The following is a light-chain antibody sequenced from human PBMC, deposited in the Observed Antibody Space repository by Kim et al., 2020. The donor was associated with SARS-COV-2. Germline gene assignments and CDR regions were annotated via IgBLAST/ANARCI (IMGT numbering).Light chain of an antibody. CDR3: HEYEELS. V-gene: IGKV1-33*01. CDR1: QDIANY. CDR2: DST. Sequence: DIQLTQSPSYLSASVGDRVTITCQASQDIANYLNWYQQKPGGTPRLLVYDSTTLEVGVPSRFTGSGGGRDFSLTIESLEPDDFATYYCHEYEELSFGGGTKVEIK. J-gene: IGKJ4*01.